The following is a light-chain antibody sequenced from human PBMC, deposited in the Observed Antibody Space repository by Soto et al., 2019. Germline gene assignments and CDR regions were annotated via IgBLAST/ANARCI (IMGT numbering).Light chain of an antibody. CDR1: QSVSSY. J-gene: IGKJ1*01. V-gene: IGKV3-20*01. Sequence: EIVLTQYPATLSLSPGERATLSCRASQSVSSYLAWYQQKPGQAPRLLIYDASSRATGIPDRFSGSGSGTDFTLTISRLEPEDFAVYFCQQYGSSPTTFGQGTKVDI. CDR2: DAS. CDR3: QQYGSSPTT.